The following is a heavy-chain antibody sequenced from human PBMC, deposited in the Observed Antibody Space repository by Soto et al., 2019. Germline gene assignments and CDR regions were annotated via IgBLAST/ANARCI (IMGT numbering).Heavy chain of an antibody. CDR3: ARDKITGLFDY. V-gene: IGHV4-34*01. CDR2: LNHSGST. Sequence: QVQLQQWGAGLLKPSETLSLTCAVYGGSFSGYYWTWIRQPPGTGLAWIGELNHSGSTNYNPSLNSRATISVDTSNNPFSLKRTSVTAADTAGYYFARDKITGLFDYWGQGTLVTVSS. CDR1: GGSFSGYY. D-gene: IGHD2-8*02. J-gene: IGHJ4*02.